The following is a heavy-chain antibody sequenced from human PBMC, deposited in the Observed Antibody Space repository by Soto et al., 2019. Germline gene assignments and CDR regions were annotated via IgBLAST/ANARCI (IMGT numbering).Heavy chain of an antibody. CDR2: TRNKANNYTT. CDR3: ARVSNRMVRGVTDAFDI. V-gene: IGHV3-72*01. CDR1: GFTFSDHY. Sequence: EVQLVESGGGLVQPGGSLRLSCAASGFTFSDHYMDWVRQAPGKGLEYVGRTRNKANNYTTEYAASVKGRFTISRDDSMNSLYLQMNSLKTEDTAVYYCARVSNRMVRGVTDAFDIWGQGTMVTVSS. J-gene: IGHJ3*02. D-gene: IGHD3-10*01.